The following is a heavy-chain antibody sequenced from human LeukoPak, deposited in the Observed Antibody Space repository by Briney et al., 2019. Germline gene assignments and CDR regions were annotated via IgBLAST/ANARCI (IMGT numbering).Heavy chain of an antibody. CDR1: GGSTNTYY. CDR3: ARVSHYYDSSGYYYVRAFDI. CDR2: IYTSGST. J-gene: IGHJ3*02. D-gene: IGHD3-22*01. Sequence: PSETLSLTCTVSGGSTNTYYWTWIRQPAGRGLEWIGLIYTSGSTNYNPSLKSRVTMSVDTSNNQFSLKLSSVTAADTAVYYCARVSHYYDSSGYYYVRAFDIWGQGTMVTVSS. V-gene: IGHV4-4*07.